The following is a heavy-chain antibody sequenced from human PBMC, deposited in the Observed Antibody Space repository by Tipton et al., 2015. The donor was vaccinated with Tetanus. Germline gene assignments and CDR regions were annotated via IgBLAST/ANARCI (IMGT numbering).Heavy chain of an antibody. D-gene: IGHD3-16*01. CDR3: AKDMTPGGLEN. V-gene: IGHV3-9*01. CDR1: GITFKDHA. CDR2: FKWDIGTI. Sequence: SLRLSCVPSGITFKDHAIHRVRQRPGKGLEWVSGFKWDIGTIGYADSVKGRFTISRDIAKNSLYLQMDSLRPDDTALYYCAKDMTPGGLENWGRGTPVTVSS. J-gene: IGHJ4*02.